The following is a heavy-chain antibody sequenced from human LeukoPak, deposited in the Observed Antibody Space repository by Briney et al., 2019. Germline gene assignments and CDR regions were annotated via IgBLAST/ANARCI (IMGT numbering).Heavy chain of an antibody. Sequence: ASVKVSCKASGYTFTGYYMHWVRQAPGQGLEWMGWINPNSGGTNYAQKFQGRVTMTRETSISTAYMELSRLRSDDTAVYYCARDRFHCTNGVCSAPSDYWGQGTLVTVSS. J-gene: IGHJ4*02. V-gene: IGHV1-2*02. CDR3: ARDRFHCTNGVCSAPSDY. D-gene: IGHD2-8*01. CDR2: INPNSGGT. CDR1: GYTFTGYY.